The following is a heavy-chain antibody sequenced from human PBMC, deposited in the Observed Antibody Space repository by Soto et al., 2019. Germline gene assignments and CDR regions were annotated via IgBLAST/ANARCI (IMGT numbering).Heavy chain of an antibody. CDR3: AREGGLAYCGSDCLYNWFDP. J-gene: IGHJ5*02. D-gene: IGHD2-21*02. CDR2: RSYSGST. V-gene: IGHV4-31*02. Sequence: SETLSLTXTVSGGSISSGDYYWSWVRQHPGKGLEWIGYRSYSGSTYYNPSLKSRVTIVVDTSRNQFSLRLSSVTAADTAVYYCAREGGLAYCGSDCLYNWFDPWGQGTLVTVSS. CDR1: GGSISSGDYY.